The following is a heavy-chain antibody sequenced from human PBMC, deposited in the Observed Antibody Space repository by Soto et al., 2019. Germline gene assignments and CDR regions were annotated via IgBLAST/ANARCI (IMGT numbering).Heavy chain of an antibody. CDR1: GGSISSYY. CDR3: AMGVATTVTLPWFDP. CDR2: IYYSGST. V-gene: IGHV4-59*03. D-gene: IGHD4-4*01. Sequence: SETLSLTCTVSGGSISSYYWSWIRQPPGKGLEWIGYIYYSGSTNYNPSLKSRVTISVDTSKNQFSLKLSSVTAADTAVYYCAMGVATTVTLPWFDPWGQGTLVTVS. J-gene: IGHJ5*02.